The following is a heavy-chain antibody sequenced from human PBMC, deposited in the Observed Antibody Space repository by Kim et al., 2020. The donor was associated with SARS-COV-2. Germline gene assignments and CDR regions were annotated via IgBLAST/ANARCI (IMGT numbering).Heavy chain of an antibody. J-gene: IGHJ4*02. D-gene: IGHD3-22*01. CDR3: ARVSRSYYDSSGYIRPLGLDY. Sequence: GGSLRLSCAASGFTFSSYSMNWVRQAPGKGLEWVSSISSSSSYIYYADSVKGRFTISRDNAKNSLYLQMNSLRAEDTAVYYCARVSRSYYDSSGYIRPLGLDYWGQGTLVTVSS. V-gene: IGHV3-21*01. CDR1: GFTFSSYS. CDR2: ISSSSSYI.